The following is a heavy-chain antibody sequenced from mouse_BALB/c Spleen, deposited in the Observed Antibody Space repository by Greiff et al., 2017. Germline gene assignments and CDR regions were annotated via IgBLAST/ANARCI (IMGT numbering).Heavy chain of an antibody. CDR3: ARNDYDALDY. J-gene: IGHJ2*01. V-gene: IGHV1S137*01. CDR1: GYTFTDYA. Sequence: VQLQQSGAELVRPGVSVKISCKGSGYTFTDYAMHWVKQSHAKSLEWIGVISTYYGDASYNQKFKGKATMTVDKSSSTAYMELARLTSEDSAIYYCARNDYDALDYWGQGTTLTVSS. CDR2: ISTYYGDA. D-gene: IGHD2-4*01.